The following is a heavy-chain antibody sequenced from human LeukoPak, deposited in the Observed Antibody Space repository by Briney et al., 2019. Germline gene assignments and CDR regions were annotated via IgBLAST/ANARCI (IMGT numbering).Heavy chain of an antibody. D-gene: IGHD2-2*01. V-gene: IGHV4-39*07. J-gene: IGHJ4*02. CDR2: IYYSAST. CDR3: ARDVGYQLREKPGY. CDR1: GGSISSNSCY. Sequence: SETLSLTCTVSGGSISSNSCYWGRHRQRPGKGLEWKGSIYYSASTYYNPSLKSPVTISIATTKTQFSLKLSSVTAAAAAMYYCARDVGYQLREKPGYWGQG.